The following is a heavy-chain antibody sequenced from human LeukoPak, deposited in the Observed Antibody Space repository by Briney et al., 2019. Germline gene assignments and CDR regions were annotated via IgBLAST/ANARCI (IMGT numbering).Heavy chain of an antibody. D-gene: IGHD5-18*01. CDR1: GGSFSGYY. CDR3: VRRTRGYSYGPYYYGMDV. V-gene: IGHV4-34*01. CDR2: INHSGST. J-gene: IGHJ6*02. Sequence: SGTLSLTCAVYGGSFSGYYWSWIRQPPGKGLEWIGEINHSGSTNYNPSLKSRVTISVDTSKNQFSLKLSSVTAADTAVYYCVRRTRGYSYGPYYYGMDVWGQGTTVTVSS.